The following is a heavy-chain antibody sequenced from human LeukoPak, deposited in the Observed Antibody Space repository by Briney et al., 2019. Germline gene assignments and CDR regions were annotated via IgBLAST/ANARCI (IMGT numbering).Heavy chain of an antibody. CDR1: GFTFSSYS. V-gene: IGHV3-21*01. CDR3: ARGLYCSSTSCSTDFDY. D-gene: IGHD2-2*01. Sequence: PGGSLRLSCAASGFTFSSYSMNWVRQAPGKGLEWVSSISSSSSYIYYADSVKGRFTISRDNAKNSLYLQMNSLRAEDTAVYYCARGLYCSSTSCSTDFDYWGRGTLVTVSS. CDR2: ISSSSSYI. J-gene: IGHJ4*02.